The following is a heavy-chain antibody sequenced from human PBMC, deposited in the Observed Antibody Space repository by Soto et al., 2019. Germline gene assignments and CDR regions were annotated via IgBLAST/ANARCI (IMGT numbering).Heavy chain of an antibody. Sequence: GESLKISCKGPECSFTSYWIGWVRHMPGKGLEWLGSIYRGDSDTRYSQSFQSQDNISDDKSISTAYLHWSSLKTSDNEMYYCARIGCNSADYYYYGMDVWGQGTTVTVAS. CDR2: IYRGDSDT. J-gene: IGHJ6*02. V-gene: IGHV5-51*01. CDR3: ARIGCNSADYYYYGMDV. CDR1: ECSFTSYW. D-gene: IGHD4-4*01.